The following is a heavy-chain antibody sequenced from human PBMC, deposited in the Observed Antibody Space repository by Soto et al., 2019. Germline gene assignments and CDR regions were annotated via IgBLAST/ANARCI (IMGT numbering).Heavy chain of an antibody. J-gene: IGHJ4*02. V-gene: IGHV3-30*18. CDR3: AKDFRRPHYGDYVRIVDY. D-gene: IGHD4-17*01. CDR1: GFTFSSYG. Sequence: GGSLRLSCAASGFTFSSYGMHWVRQAPGKGLEWVAVISYDGSNKYYADSVKGRFTISRDNSKNTLYLQMNSLRAEDTAVYYCAKDFRRPHYGDYVRIVDYWGQGTLVTVSS. CDR2: ISYDGSNK.